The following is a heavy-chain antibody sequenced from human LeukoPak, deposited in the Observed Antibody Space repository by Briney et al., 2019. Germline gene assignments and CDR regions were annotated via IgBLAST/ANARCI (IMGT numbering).Heavy chain of an antibody. CDR2: ISYSGST. V-gene: IGHV4-59*12. Sequence: PSETLSLTCTVSSGSISGYYWSWIRQPPGKGLEWVGYISYSGSTNYNPSLKSRVTISVDMSKNQFSLKLSSVTAADTAVYYCAGLRVGATINDYWGQGTLVTVSS. J-gene: IGHJ4*02. D-gene: IGHD1-26*01. CDR3: AGLRVGATINDY. CDR1: SGSISGYY.